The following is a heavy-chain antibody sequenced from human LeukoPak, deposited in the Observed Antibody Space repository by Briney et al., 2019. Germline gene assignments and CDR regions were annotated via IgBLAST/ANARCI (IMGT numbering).Heavy chain of an antibody. CDR2: IRQDGSEK. CDR3: AAFTDPGY. J-gene: IGHJ4*02. D-gene: IGHD3-3*02. Sequence: GGSLRHSCAASGLTFSNYWMTWVRQAPGKGLEWVANIRQDGSEKYYVASVKGRFTISRDNAKNSLYLQMNSLRAEDTARYYCAAFTDPGYWGQGTLVTVSS. V-gene: IGHV3-7*03. CDR1: GLTFSNYW.